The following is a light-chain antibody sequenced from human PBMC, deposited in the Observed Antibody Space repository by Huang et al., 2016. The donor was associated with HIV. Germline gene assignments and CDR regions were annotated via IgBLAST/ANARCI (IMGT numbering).Light chain of an antibody. CDR1: QSISSN. V-gene: IGKV1-39*01. CDR3: QQSFSTPHT. J-gene: IGKJ2*01. CDR2: AAS. Sequence: DIQMTQYPSSLSASVRDRVTITCRASQSISSNLNWYQQKPGKAPKLLIYAASNLQSGVPSRFSGSGSGTDFSLTISSLQPEDAASYYCQQSFSTPHTFGQGTKLEI.